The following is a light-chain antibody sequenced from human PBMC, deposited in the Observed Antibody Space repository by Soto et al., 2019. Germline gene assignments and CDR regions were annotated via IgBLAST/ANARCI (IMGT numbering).Light chain of an antibody. Sequence: EIVLTQSPATLSFSPGERATLSCRVSQSVSSYLAWYQQKPGQAPRLLIYDASNRATGIPARFSGSGSGTDFTLTISSLEPEDFAVYYCQQRSSWPPITFGQGTRLEIK. V-gene: IGKV3-11*01. CDR2: DAS. CDR1: QSVSSY. J-gene: IGKJ5*01. CDR3: QQRSSWPPIT.